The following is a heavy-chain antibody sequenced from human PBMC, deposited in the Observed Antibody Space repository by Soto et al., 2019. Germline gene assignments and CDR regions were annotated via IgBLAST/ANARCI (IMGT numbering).Heavy chain of an antibody. CDR1: GFSFSSYS. CDR2: LSSSKTYI. CDR3: VRDSGWAFDI. J-gene: IGHJ3*02. D-gene: IGHD6-19*01. V-gene: IGHV3-48*02. Sequence: EVPLVESGGDLVQPGQSLRLSCAASGFSFSSYSMNWVRQAPGKGLEWISYLSSSKTYIWYADSVKGRFTISRDNAKNSLSLQMNSLRDEDTAVYYCVRDSGWAFDIWGLGTMVTVSS.